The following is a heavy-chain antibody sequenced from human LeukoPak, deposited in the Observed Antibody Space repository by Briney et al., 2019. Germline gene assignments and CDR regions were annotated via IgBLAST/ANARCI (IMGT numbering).Heavy chain of an antibody. CDR1: GGSISSYY. J-gene: IGHJ4*02. V-gene: IGHV4-4*07. D-gene: IGHD3-10*01. CDR2: IYTSGST. Sequence: PSETLSLTCTVSGGSISSYYWSWIRQPAGKGLEWIGRIYTSGSTNYNPSLKSRVTMSVDTSKNQFSLKLSSVTAADTAVYYCATGDSGSYYNDGLTFDYWGQGTLVTVSS. CDR3: ATGDSGSYYNDGLTFDY.